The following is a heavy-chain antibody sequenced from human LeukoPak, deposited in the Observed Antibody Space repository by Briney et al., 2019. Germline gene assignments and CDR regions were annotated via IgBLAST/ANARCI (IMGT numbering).Heavy chain of an antibody. CDR3: ARVSSGSYSGGDYFDY. CDR1: GFSFSSYW. Sequence: GGSLRLSCAASGFSFSSYWMSWVRQAPGKGLEWVANIEEDGSQQFYVDSVKGRFTISRDNAKKSLYLQMSSLRVEDTGVYYCARVSSGSYSGGDYFDYWGQGTLVTVSS. D-gene: IGHD1-26*01. V-gene: IGHV3-7*01. CDR2: IEEDGSQQ. J-gene: IGHJ4*02.